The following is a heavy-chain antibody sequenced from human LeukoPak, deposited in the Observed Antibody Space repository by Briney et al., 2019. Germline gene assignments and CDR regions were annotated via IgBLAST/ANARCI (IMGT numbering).Heavy chain of an antibody. CDR2: IKSKTDGTTT. CDR1: GFTLSNAW. CDR3: TTDQLRVSLVHYYMDV. V-gene: IGHV3-15*01. D-gene: IGHD5/OR15-5a*01. J-gene: IGHJ6*03. Sequence: SGGSLRLSCAASGFTLSNAWTSRVRQAPGKGLEWVARIKSKTDGTTTDYTARGNGRFTIARTETTNTMYQQTNSVKTKETGVNYCTTDQLRVSLVHYYMDVWGKGTTVTVSS.